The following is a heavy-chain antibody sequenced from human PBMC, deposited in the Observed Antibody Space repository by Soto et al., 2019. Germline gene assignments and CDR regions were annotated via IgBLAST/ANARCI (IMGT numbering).Heavy chain of an antibody. D-gene: IGHD3-16*01. CDR3: ARAYEGDYFDY. J-gene: IGHJ4*02. CDR1: GFSFSGYS. CDR2: INSGSTAI. Sequence: LRLSCVASGFSFSGYSMNWVRQAPGKGLQWVSFINSGSTAIYYADSVKGRFTISRDNAKNSLYLQMNSLRTEDTAVYYCARAYEGDYFDYWGQGTLVTVSS. V-gene: IGHV3-48*01.